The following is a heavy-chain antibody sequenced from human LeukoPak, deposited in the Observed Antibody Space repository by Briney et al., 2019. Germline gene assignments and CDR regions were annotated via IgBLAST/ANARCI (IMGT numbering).Heavy chain of an antibody. CDR1: GGSISSSSYY. Sequence: PSETLSLTCTVSGGSISSSSYYWDWIRQPPGKGLEWIGSIYYSGSTYYNPSLKSRVIISVDTSKNQFSLKLSSVTAADTAVYYCARLRITFGGVIVSDYFDYWGQGTLVTVSS. CDR3: ARLRITFGGVIVSDYFDY. D-gene: IGHD3-16*02. V-gene: IGHV4-39*01. J-gene: IGHJ4*02. CDR2: IYYSGST.